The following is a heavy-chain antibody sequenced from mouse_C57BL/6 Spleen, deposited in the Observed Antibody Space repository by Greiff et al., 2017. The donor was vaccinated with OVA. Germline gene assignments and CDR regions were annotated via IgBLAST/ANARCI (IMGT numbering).Heavy chain of an antibody. CDR1: GYTFTDYN. CDR2: INPNNGGT. CDR3: ASGVLLDY. D-gene: IGHD2-14*01. V-gene: IGHV1-22*01. J-gene: IGHJ2*01. Sequence: VQLQQSGPELVKPGASVKMSCKASGYTFTDYNMHWVKQSPGKSLEWIGYINPNNGGTSYNQKFKGKATLTVNKSSSTAYMERRSSTSEDSAVYYCASGVLLDYWGQGTTLTVSS.